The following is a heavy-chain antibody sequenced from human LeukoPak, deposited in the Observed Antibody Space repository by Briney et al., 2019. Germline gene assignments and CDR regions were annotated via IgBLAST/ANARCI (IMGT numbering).Heavy chain of an antibody. CDR3: ARHSLSRQHIVVVTAVHWYFDL. J-gene: IGHJ2*01. D-gene: IGHD2-21*02. CDR1: GGSFSGYY. CDR2: INHSGST. V-gene: IGHV4-34*01. Sequence: SETLSLTCAVYGGSFSGYYWSWIRQPPGKGLEWIGEINHSGSTNYNPSLKSRVTISVYTSKNQFSLKLNSVTAADTAVYYCARHSLSRQHIVVVTAVHWYFDLWGRGTLVTVSS.